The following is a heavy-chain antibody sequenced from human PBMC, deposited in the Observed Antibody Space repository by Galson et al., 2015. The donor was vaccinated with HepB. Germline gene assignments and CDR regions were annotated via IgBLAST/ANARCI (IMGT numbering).Heavy chain of an antibody. V-gene: IGHV1-69*13. D-gene: IGHD6-19*01. CDR2: IIPIFGTA. Sequence: SVKVSCKASGGTFSSYAISWVRQAPGQGLEWMGGIIPIFGTANYAQKFQGRVTITADESTSTAYTELSSLRSEDTAVYYCALGSSGWYCMACLDYWGQGTLVTVSS. J-gene: IGHJ4*02. CDR3: ALGSSGWYCMACLDY. CDR1: GGTFSSYA.